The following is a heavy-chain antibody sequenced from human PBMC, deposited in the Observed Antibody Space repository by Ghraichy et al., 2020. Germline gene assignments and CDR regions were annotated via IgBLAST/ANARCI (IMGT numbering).Heavy chain of an antibody. Sequence: GGSLRLSCAASGFTFSIFGMHWVRQVPGKGLEWVAMTSFDGSNKYYVDSVKGRFTISRDNSNNTLYLQMGSLRPADTAVYFCAKENDVSSWYQSFDSWGQGTLVTVSS. CDR3: AKENDVSSWYQSFDS. J-gene: IGHJ5*01. D-gene: IGHD6-13*01. CDR1: GFTFSIFG. V-gene: IGHV3-30*18. CDR2: TSFDGSNK.